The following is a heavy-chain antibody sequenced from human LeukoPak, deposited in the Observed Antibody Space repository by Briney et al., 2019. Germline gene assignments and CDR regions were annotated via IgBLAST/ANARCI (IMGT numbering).Heavy chain of an antibody. Sequence: PGGSLRLSCAASGFTFSSNYMSWVRQAPGKGLEWVWVIYSGGSAYYTDYVKGRFTISRDKSKNTLYLKMNGLRAEDAAVYYCARHGDLTAYYGIYYFEFWGQGTLVTVSS. CDR1: GFTFSSNY. D-gene: IGHD3-9*01. V-gene: IGHV3-66*02. CDR3: ARHGDLTAYYGIYYFEF. CDR2: IYSGGSA. J-gene: IGHJ4*02.